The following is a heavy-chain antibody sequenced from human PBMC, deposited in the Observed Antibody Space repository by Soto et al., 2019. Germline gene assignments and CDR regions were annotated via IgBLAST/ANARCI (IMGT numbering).Heavy chain of an antibody. Sequence: DSVKGRFTISRDKSMNTLYLQMNSLRPDDTAVYYCARGRNWFDSWGQGTLVTVSS. CDR3: ARGRNWFDS. J-gene: IGHJ5*01. V-gene: IGHV3-30*01.